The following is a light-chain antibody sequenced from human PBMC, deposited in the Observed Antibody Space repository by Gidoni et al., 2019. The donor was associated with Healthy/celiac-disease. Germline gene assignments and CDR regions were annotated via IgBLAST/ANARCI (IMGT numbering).Light chain of an antibody. V-gene: IGLV3-21*02. CDR3: QVWDSSSDHVV. Sequence: SNVLTQPPSVSVAPGQTARITCGGNNIGRKRVHWYQQKPGQAPVLVVYDDSDRPSGIPERFSGSNSVNTATLTISRVEAGDEADYYCQVWDSSSDHVVFGGGTKLTVL. CDR2: DDS. CDR1: NIGRKR. J-gene: IGLJ2*01.